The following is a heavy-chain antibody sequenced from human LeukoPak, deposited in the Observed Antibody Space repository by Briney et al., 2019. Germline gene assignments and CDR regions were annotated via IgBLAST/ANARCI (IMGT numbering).Heavy chain of an antibody. J-gene: IGHJ4*02. CDR3: AKDGYCSSTSCQRGFDY. CDR2: ISWNSGST. CDR1: GFSFDDYA. D-gene: IGHD2-2*01. Sequence: PGGSLRLSCAASGFSFDDYAMHWVRQAPGKGLEWVSGISWNSGSTGYADSVKGRFTISRDNAKNSLYLQMNSLRAEDTALYYCAKDGYCSSTSCQRGFDYWGQGILVTVSS. V-gene: IGHV3-9*01.